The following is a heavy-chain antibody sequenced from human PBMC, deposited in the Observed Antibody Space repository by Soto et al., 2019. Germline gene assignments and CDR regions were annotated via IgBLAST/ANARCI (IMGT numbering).Heavy chain of an antibody. CDR3: TIVPDY. CDR2: IYHSGST. CDR1: GGSISSGGYS. J-gene: IGHJ4*02. D-gene: IGHD1-26*01. Sequence: QLQLQESGSGLVKPSQTLSLTCAVSGGSISSGGYSWSWIRQPPGKGLEWIGYIYHSGSTYYNPSLKSPVTTSVDMSKYHFSLKLSSVTPAVTAVYVATIVPDYWGQGTRVTVSS. V-gene: IGHV4-30-2*01.